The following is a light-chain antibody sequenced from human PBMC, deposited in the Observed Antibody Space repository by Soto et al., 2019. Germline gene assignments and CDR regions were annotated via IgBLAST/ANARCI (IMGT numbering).Light chain of an antibody. CDR2: GTS. V-gene: IGKV3-20*01. CDR1: QTVSSSQ. J-gene: IGKJ2*01. Sequence: EIVLTQSPGTLSLAPGERATLSCRASQTVSSSQLAWYQQKPGEAPRLLISGTSTRATDIPDRFSGSGSGADFTLTISRLESEDFAVYYCQHYGAAQYTFGQGTKLEIK. CDR3: QHYGAAQYT.